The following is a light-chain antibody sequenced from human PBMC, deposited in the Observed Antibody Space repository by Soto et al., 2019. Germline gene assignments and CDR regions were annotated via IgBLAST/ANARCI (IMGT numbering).Light chain of an antibody. CDR2: GSF. CDR3: HQRYNTPYT. CDR1: QSISSF. J-gene: IGKJ2*01. V-gene: IGKV1-39*01. Sequence: DIQMTQSPSSLSVSVGDRVTITCRASQSISSFLHWYQEKPGKAPKLLIYGSFNVQSGVPSRFSGSGSGRDFTLTISGRQPEDFATYYCHQRYNTPYTVGQGTKLEI.